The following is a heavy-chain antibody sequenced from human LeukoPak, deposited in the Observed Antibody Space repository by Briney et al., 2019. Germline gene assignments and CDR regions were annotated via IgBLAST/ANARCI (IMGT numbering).Heavy chain of an antibody. CDR1: GFSLSTSGVG. D-gene: IGHD6-13*01. J-gene: IGHJ5*02. CDR3: ARIAAAGPYNWFDP. V-gene: IGHV2-5*02. CDR2: IYWDDDK. Sequence: SGPTLVNPTQTLTLTCTLSGFSLSTSGVGVGWIRQPPGKALEWLALIYWDDDKRYSPSLKSRLTITKDTSKNQVVLTMTNMDPVDTATYYCARIAAAGPYNWFDPWGQGTLVTVSS.